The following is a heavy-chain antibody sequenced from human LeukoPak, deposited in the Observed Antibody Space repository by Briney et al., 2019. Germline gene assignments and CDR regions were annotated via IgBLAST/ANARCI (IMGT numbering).Heavy chain of an antibody. CDR1: GGSISSYY. J-gene: IGHJ4*02. D-gene: IGHD4-23*01. CDR3: ARTKRTPATDSFDY. CDR2: IYSSGST. V-gene: IGHV4-4*09. Sequence: SETLSLTCSVSGGSISSYYWSWIRQPPGKGLEWIGYIYSSGSTTYNPSLQSRVTMLVDTSKNQFSLTVTSVTAADTAVYYCARTKRTPATDSFDYWGQGTLVTVSS.